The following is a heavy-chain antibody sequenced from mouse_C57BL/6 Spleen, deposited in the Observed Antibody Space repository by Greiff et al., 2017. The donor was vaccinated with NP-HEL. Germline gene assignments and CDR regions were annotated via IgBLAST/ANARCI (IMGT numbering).Heavy chain of an antibody. D-gene: IGHD2-3*01. CDR3: TIYDGYWYFDV. J-gene: IGHJ1*03. Sequence: EVHLLASGGGLVQPGGSMKLSCAASGFTFSDAWMDWVRQSPEKGLEWVAEIRNKANNHATYYGESVKGRFTISRDDSKSSVYLQMNSLRAEDTGIYYCTIYDGYWYFDVWGTGTTVTVSS. CDR2: IRNKANNHAT. V-gene: IGHV6-6*01. CDR1: GFTFSDAW.